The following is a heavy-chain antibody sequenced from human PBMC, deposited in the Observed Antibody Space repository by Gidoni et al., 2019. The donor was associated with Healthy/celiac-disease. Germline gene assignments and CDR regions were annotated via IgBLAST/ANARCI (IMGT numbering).Heavy chain of an antibody. CDR2: INPNSGGT. Sequence: QVQLVQSGAEVKKPGASGKVSCKAAGYTCTGYYMHWVRQAPGQGLEWMGWINPNSGGTNYAQKFQGRVTMTRDTSISTAYMELSRLRSDDTAVYYCARDSGVRGVYYFQHWGQGTLVTVSS. J-gene: IGHJ1*01. V-gene: IGHV1-2*02. CDR1: GYTCTGYY. D-gene: IGHD3-10*01. CDR3: ARDSGVRGVYYFQH.